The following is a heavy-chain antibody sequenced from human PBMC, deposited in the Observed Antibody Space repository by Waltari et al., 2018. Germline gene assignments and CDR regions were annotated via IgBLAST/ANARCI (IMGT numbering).Heavy chain of an antibody. V-gene: IGHV4-61*02. CDR2: IYASGGT. CDR1: GGSISRGGYY. CDR3: ARCSRSGWYESFDP. J-gene: IGHJ5*02. D-gene: IGHD6-19*01. Sequence: QVQLQESGPGLVTPSQTLSLTCTVSGGSISRGGYYWSWIRQPAGKGLEWIGRIYASGGTNYNPSLKSRVTISVDTSNNQFSLKLSSVTAADTAVYYCARCSRSGWYESFDPWGQGTLVTVSS.